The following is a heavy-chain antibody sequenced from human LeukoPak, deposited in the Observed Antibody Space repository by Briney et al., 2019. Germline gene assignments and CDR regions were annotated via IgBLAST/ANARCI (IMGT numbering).Heavy chain of an antibody. CDR2: IKPNSGGT. D-gene: IGHD2-15*01. CDR3: ARGKVVARFFDY. V-gene: IGHV1-2*02. CDR1: GLTFSGYF. J-gene: IGHJ4*02. Sequence: ASVKVSCKTSGLTFSGYFMHWVRQAPGQGLEWMGWIKPNSGGTNYAQKFQGRVTMTRDTSISPAYMELSRLRSDDTAVYYCARGKVVARFFDYWGQGNLVTVSS.